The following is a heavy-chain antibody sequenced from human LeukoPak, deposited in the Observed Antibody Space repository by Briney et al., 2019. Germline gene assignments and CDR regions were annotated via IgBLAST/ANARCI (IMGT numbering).Heavy chain of an antibody. J-gene: IGHJ4*02. CDR2: INHSGST. V-gene: IGHV4-34*01. D-gene: IGHD7-27*01. CDR1: GGSFSGYY. CDR3: ARDPWGFSFEY. Sequence: SETLSLTCAVYGGSFSGYYWSWIRQPPGKGLEWIGEINHSGSTNYNPSLKSRVTISVDTSKNQFSLQLNSVTPDDTAVYYCARDPWGFSFEYWGQGTLVTVSS.